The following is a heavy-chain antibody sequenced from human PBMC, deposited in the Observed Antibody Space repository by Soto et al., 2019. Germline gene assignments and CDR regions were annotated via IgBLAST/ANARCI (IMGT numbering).Heavy chain of an antibody. CDR2: IYYSGAT. CDR1: GGSMRGSTSNFY. D-gene: IGHD3-9*01. CDR3: ARHRGYYDILTGYYTELNFDY. J-gene: IGHJ4*02. V-gene: IGHV4-39*01. Sequence: SETLSLTCSVSGGSMRGSTSNFYWSWIRQSPGKGLEWIGSIYYSGATNYNPSLKSRVTISVDTSKNQFSLKVSSVTAADTAVYYCARHRGYYDILTGYYTELNFDYWGQGTLVTVSS.